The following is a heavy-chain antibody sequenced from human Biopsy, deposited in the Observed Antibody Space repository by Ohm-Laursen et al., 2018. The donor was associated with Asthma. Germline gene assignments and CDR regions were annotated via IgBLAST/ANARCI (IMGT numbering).Heavy chain of an antibody. Sequence: SLRLSCAASGFTFSSFGMHWVRQAPGKGLEWVACISYDGSNKYYADSVKGRSTISRDNSKNTLYLQMSSLRAADTAVYYCSREEPTSGWYQGSILRWGQGTLVTVSS. J-gene: IGHJ4*02. CDR2: ISYDGSNK. V-gene: IGHV3-30*03. CDR1: GFTFSSFG. D-gene: IGHD6-19*01. CDR3: SREEPTSGWYQGSILR.